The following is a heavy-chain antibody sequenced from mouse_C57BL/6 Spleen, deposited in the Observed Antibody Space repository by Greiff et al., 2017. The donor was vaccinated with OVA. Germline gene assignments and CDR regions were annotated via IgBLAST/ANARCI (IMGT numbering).Heavy chain of an antibody. V-gene: IGHV1-64*01. CDR1: GYTFTSYW. J-gene: IGHJ2*01. CDR2: IHPNSGST. Sequence: QVQLQQPGAELVKPGASVKLSCKASGYTFTSYWMHWVKQRPGQGLEWIGMIHPNSGSTNYNEKFKSKATLTVDKSSSTAYMQLSSLTSEDSAVYYCAREELGRGGYFDYWGQGTTRTVSS. CDR3: AREELGRGGYFDY. D-gene: IGHD4-1*01.